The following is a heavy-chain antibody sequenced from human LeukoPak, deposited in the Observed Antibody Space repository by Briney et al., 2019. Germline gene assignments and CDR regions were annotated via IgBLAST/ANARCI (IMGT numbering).Heavy chain of an antibody. J-gene: IGHJ4*02. V-gene: IGHV3-30*02. CDR2: IRKDGSNQ. Sequence: GGSLRLSCAASGFTFSFYGMHWVRQAPGKGLEWVAFIRKDGSNQFYADSVKGRFTISRDNSKNTMYLQMNSLRPEDTALYHCAKDITESGSYDFDYWGQGILVTVSS. CDR1: GFTFSFYG. CDR3: AKDITESGSYDFDY. D-gene: IGHD1-26*01.